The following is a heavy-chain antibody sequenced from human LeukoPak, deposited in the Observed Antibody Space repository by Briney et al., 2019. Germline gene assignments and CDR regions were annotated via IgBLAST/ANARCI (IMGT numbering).Heavy chain of an antibody. CDR2: IYPGDSDT. J-gene: IGHJ3*02. V-gene: IGHV5-51*01. Sequence: GESLKISCKGSGYSFTSYWIGWVRQMPGKGLEWMGIIYPGDSDTRYSPSFQGQVTISADKSISTAYLQWSSLKASDTAIYYCARSGTNYGDAFDIWGQGTMVTVSS. CDR1: GYSFTSYW. CDR3: ARSGTNYGDAFDI. D-gene: IGHD1-7*01.